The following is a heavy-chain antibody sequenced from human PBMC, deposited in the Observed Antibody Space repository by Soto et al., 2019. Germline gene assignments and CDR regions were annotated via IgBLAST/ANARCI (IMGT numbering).Heavy chain of an antibody. CDR2: IYHSGST. CDR1: GYSISSGYY. CDR3: ARIAARRFDY. V-gene: IGHV4-38-2*01. D-gene: IGHD6-6*01. J-gene: IGHJ4*02. Sequence: NPSETLSLTCAVSGYSISSGYYWGWIRQPPGKGLEWIGSIYHSGSTYYNPSLKSRVTISVDTSKNQFSLKLSSVTAADTAVYYCARIAARRFDYWGQGTLVTVSS.